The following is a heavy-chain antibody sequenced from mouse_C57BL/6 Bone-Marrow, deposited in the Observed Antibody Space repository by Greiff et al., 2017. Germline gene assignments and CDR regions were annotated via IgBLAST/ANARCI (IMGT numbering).Heavy chain of an antibody. D-gene: IGHD1-1*01. CDR1: GFTFSSYA. CDR3: TRDITTVRSGDWYFDV. J-gene: IGHJ1*03. V-gene: IGHV5-9-1*02. CDR2: ISSGGDYI. Sequence: EVQVVESGAGLVKPGGSLKLSCAASGFTFSSYAMSWVRQTPEKRLEWVAYISSGGDYIYYADTVKGRFTISRDNARNTLYLQMSSLKSEDTAMYYCTRDITTVRSGDWYFDVWGTGTTVTVSS.